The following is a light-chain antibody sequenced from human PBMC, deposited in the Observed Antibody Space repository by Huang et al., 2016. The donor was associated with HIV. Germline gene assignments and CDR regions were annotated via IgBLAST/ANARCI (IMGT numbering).Light chain of an antibody. CDR3: QQTYTTPYT. Sequence: IQMTQSPSSLSASVGDSVTITCRASQSVSTYLNWYQQRPGNAPKLLIDSASTLQSGVPSRFSGGGFETDFTLTISSLRPEDFAAYYCQQTYTTPYTFGHGTKLEIK. V-gene: IGKV1-39*01. CDR1: QSVSTY. J-gene: IGKJ2*01. CDR2: SAS.